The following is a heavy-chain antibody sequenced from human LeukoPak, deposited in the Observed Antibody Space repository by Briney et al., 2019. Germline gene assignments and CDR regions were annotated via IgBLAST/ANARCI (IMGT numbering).Heavy chain of an antibody. CDR1: GGSFSGYY. J-gene: IGHJ5*02. CDR3: ARDSRTVFDP. Sequence: SETLSLTCAVYGGSFSGYYWSWIRQPPGKGLEWIGYIYYSGSTNYNPSLKSRVTISVDTSKNQFSLKLSSVTAADTAVYYCARDSRTVFDPWGQGTLVTVSS. D-gene: IGHD2/OR15-2a*01. CDR2: IYYSGST. V-gene: IGHV4-59*01.